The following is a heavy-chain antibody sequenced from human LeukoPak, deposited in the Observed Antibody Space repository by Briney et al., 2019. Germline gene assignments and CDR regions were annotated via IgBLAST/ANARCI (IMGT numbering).Heavy chain of an antibody. V-gene: IGHV4-39*01. J-gene: IGHJ5*02. CDR1: DASVSSSGFH. D-gene: IGHD1-14*01. Sequence: SETLSLTCTVSDASVSSSGFHWGWVRQPPGKGLEWIGTMSYTGPTYYNPSLQSRVIIFLDTSKNQLSLRLSSVTAADTAVYYCARRLDVAGGWFDHWGQGTLVTVSS. CDR2: MSYTGPT. CDR3: ARRLDVAGGWFDH.